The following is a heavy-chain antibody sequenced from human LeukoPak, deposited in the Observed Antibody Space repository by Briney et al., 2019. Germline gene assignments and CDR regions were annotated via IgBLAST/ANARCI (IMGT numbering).Heavy chain of an antibody. CDR2: IWYDGSNK. CDR3: AKDRYCSGGTCSADFDS. J-gene: IGHJ4*02. CDR1: GFTFSSYG. D-gene: IGHD2-15*01. V-gene: IGHV3-33*06. Sequence: GRSLRLSCAASGFTFSSYGMHWVRQAPGKGLEWVAMIWYDGSNKYCADSVKGRFTISRDNSKNTLYLQMNSLRAEDTAVYYCAKDRYCSGGTCSADFDSWGQGTLVTVSS.